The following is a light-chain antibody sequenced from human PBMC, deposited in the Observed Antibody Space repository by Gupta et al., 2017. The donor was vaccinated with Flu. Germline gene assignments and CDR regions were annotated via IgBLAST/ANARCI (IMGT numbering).Light chain of an antibody. CDR3: LLYMGRDVCV. J-gene: IGLJ3*02. V-gene: IGLV8-61*01. Sequence: QTVVTQEPSFSVSPGGTITLTCGLSSGSVSIYYYPSWYQQTPGQAPRTLIYNTNTRSSGVPDRFSGSILGNKAALTITGAQADDEAEYYCLLYMGRDVCVFGEGTKVTVL. CDR2: NTN. CDR1: SGSVSIYYY.